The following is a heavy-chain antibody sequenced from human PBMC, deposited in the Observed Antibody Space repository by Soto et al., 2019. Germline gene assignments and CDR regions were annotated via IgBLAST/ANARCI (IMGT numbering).Heavy chain of an antibody. J-gene: IGHJ4*02. Sequence: QVQLVESGGGVVQPGRSLRLSCAASGFTFSSYGMHWVRQAPGQGLEWVAVISYDGSNKYYADSVKGRFTISRDNSKNTLYLQMNSLRAEATAVYYCEKESESGAIFGVVIRDYYFDYWGQGTLVTVSS. D-gene: IGHD3-3*01. CDR2: ISYDGSNK. CDR3: EKESESGAIFGVVIRDYYFDY. CDR1: GFTFSSYG. V-gene: IGHV3-30*18.